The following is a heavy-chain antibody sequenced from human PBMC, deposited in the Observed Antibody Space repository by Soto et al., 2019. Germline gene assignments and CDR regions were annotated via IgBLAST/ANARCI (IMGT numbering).Heavy chain of an antibody. J-gene: IGHJ6*02. CDR2: IDTSGGVT. CDR3: TKDNPWYGMDV. Sequence: EVQLLESGGGLVQPGGSLRLSCTASGFTFSSFFMNWVRQAPGKGPEWVSGIDTSGGVTKYADSVKGRFTISRDNSKNTLYLPMNSLRAEDTALYYCTKDNPWYGMDVWGQGTTVTVSS. CDR1: GFTFSSFF. V-gene: IGHV3-23*01.